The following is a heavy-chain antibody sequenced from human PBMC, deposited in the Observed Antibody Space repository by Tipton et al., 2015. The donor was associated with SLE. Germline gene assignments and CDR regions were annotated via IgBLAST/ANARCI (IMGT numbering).Heavy chain of an antibody. Sequence: TLSLTCTVSGGSVSNHYWNWLRQAPGKGLEWIGYIYNPGKTDYNPSLKSRVTISLDTSKNQFSLKLNSVTAADTAVYYCARVGNERYSSSSLALWGQGTLVIVSS. J-gene: IGHJ4*02. D-gene: IGHD6-6*01. V-gene: IGHV4-59*02. CDR2: IYNPGKT. CDR1: GGSVSNHY. CDR3: ARVGNERYSSSSLAL.